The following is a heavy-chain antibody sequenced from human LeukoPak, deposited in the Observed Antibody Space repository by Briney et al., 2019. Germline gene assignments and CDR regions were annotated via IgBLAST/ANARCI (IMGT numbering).Heavy chain of an antibody. D-gene: IGHD2-2*01. Sequence: GRSLRLSCAASGFTFSSYAMHWVRKAPGKGLEWVAVISYDGSNKYYADSVKGRFTISRDNSKNTLYLQMDSLRAEDTPFYYCARVGCSSTSCTRPFDYWGQGTLVTAPS. V-gene: IGHV3-30*04. CDR3: ARVGCSSTSCTRPFDY. CDR1: GFTFSSYA. J-gene: IGHJ4*02. CDR2: ISYDGSNK.